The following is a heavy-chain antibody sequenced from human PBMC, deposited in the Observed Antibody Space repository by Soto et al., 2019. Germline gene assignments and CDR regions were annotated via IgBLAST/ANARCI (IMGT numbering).Heavy chain of an antibody. CDR1: GRSMSSNY. CDR3: ASYRGALYFES. J-gene: IGHJ4*02. CDR2: VFYGGT. Sequence: PSETLSLTCSVSGRSMSSNYWSWIRQSPDKGLEWLGYVFYGGTDYNPSLRGRVSLSVETSKSQFSRKLTSVTVDDTAVYYCASYRGALYFESWGPGILVTVSS. D-gene: IGHD3-16*01. V-gene: IGHV4-59*01.